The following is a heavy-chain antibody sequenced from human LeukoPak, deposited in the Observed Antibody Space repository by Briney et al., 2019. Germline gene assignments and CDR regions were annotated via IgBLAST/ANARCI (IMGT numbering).Heavy chain of an antibody. CDR2: ISGSGGST. D-gene: IGHD3-22*01. Sequence: GGFLRLSCAASGFTFSSYAMSWVRQAPGKGLEWVSAISGSGGSTYYADSVKGRFTISRDNSKNTLYLQMNSLRAEDTAVYYCARHPDYYDSSGYWVYWGQGTLVTVSS. CDR1: GFTFSSYA. V-gene: IGHV3-23*01. CDR3: ARHPDYYDSSGYWVY. J-gene: IGHJ4*02.